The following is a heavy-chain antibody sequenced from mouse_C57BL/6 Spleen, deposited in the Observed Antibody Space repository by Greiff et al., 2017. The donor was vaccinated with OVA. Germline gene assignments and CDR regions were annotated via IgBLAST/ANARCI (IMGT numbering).Heavy chain of an antibody. J-gene: IGHJ3*01. CDR3: ARRGRGSSFPFAY. V-gene: IGHV1-54*01. CDR2: INPGSGGT. Sequence: VQLKQSGAELVRPGTSVKVSCKASGYAFTNYLIEWVKQRPGQGLEWIGVINPGSGGTNYNEKFKGKATLTADKSSSTAYMQLSSLTSEDSAVYFCARRGRGSSFPFAYWGQGTLVTVSA. CDR1: GYAFTNYL. D-gene: IGHD1-1*01.